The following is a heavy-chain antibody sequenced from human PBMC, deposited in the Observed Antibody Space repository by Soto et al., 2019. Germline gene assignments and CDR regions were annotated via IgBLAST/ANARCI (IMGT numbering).Heavy chain of an antibody. CDR3: AREGTIRGDDY. J-gene: IGHJ4*02. V-gene: IGHV1-8*01. CDR1: GYTFTSYD. CDR2: MNPNSGNT. D-gene: IGHD2-2*02. Sequence: QVQLVQSGAEVKKPGASVRVSCKASGYTFTSYDINWVRQATGQGLEWMGWMNPNSGNTGYAQKFQGRVTMTRNTAISTGYMEMCSLRSDDTAVYYCAREGTIRGDDYWGQGTLVTVSS.